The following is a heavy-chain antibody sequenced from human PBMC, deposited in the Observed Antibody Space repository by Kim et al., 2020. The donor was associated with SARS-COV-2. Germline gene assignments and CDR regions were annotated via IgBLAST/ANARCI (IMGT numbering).Heavy chain of an antibody. Sequence: GGSLRLSCAVSGFTFSSYAMHWLRQAPGEGLEWVAFISYNGADKYYADSVKGRFTISRDNSRSTLYLQMNSLSTGDTAVYYCAREGATSGTTHDYWGQGTLGTVSS. V-gene: IGHV3-30*04. CDR1: GFTFSSYA. CDR2: ISYNGADK. J-gene: IGHJ4*02. CDR3: AREGATSGTTHDY. D-gene: IGHD1-1*01.